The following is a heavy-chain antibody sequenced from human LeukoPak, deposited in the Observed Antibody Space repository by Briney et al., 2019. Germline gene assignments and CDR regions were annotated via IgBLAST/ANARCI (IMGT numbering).Heavy chain of an antibody. CDR1: GGSVSSGSYY. CDR2: IYYSGNT. Sequence: SETLSLTCTVSGGSVSSGSYYWSWIRQPPGKGLEWIGYIYYSGNTNYNPSLESRVTISIDTSKNQFSLKLSSVTAADTAVYYCARDQDWDLQSLRYFDYWGQGTLDTVSS. CDR3: ARDQDWDLQSLRYFDY. D-gene: IGHD1-26*01. V-gene: IGHV4-61*01. J-gene: IGHJ4*02.